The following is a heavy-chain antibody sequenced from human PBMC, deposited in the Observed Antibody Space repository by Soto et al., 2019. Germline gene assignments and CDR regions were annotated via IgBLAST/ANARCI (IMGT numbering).Heavy chain of an antibody. CDR2: IIPIFGTA. CDR3: ARRGYYDSSALGGYFDL. J-gene: IGHJ2*01. CDR1: GGTFSSYA. Sequence: QVQLVQSGAEVKKPGSSVKVSCKASGGTFSSYAISWVRQAPGQGLEWMGGIIPIFGTANYAQKFQGRVTITADESTSXAYMELSSLRSEDTAVYYCARRGYYDSSALGGYFDLWGRGTLVTVSS. V-gene: IGHV1-69*12. D-gene: IGHD3-22*01.